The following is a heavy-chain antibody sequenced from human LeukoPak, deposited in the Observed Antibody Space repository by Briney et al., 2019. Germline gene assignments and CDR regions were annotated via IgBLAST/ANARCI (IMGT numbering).Heavy chain of an antibody. CDR3: VKLAAPGAIWAFDL. V-gene: IGHV3-64D*06. CDR2: ISSSGSSS. D-gene: IGHD3-16*01. CDR1: GFTFSNYA. J-gene: IGHJ2*01. Sequence: PGGSLRLSCSASGFTFSNYAMHWVRQAPGKGLKDVSAISSSGSSSYSAAWVKGRFTISRDSSKNTLYLKMSSMRTEATAVYCWVKLAAPGAIWAFDLWGRGTLVTVSS.